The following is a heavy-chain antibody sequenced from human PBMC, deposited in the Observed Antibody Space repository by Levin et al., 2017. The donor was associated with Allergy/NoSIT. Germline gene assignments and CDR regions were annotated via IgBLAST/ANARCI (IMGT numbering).Heavy chain of an antibody. CDR3: AKESLETVLRFLEWLFPPFDY. Sequence: ASVKVSCAASGFTFSSYAMSWVRQAPGKGLEWVSAISGSGGSTYYADSVKGRFTISRDNSKNTLYLQMNSLRAEDTAVYYCAKESLETVLRFLEWLFPPFDYWGQGTLVTVSS. V-gene: IGHV3-23*01. CDR2: ISGSGGST. D-gene: IGHD3-3*01. J-gene: IGHJ4*02. CDR1: GFTFSSYA.